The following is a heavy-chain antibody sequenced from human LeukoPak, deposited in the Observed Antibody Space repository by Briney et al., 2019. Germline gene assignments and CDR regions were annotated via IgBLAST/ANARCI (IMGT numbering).Heavy chain of an antibody. CDR1: GGSISSSSYY. CDR3: AKSYYDSSGYLYWFDP. D-gene: IGHD3-22*01. J-gene: IGHJ5*02. V-gene: IGHV4-39*07. Sequence: SETLSLTCTVSGGSISSSSYYWGWIRQPPGKGLEWIGSIYYSGSTYYNPSLKSRVTISVDTSKNQFSLKLSSVTAADTAVYYCAKSYYDSSGYLYWFDPWGQGTLVTVSS. CDR2: IYYSGST.